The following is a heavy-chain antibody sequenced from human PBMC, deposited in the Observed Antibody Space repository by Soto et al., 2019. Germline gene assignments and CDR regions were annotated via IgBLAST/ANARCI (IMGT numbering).Heavy chain of an antibody. Sequence: SETLSLTCTVSGGSISSSSYYWGWIRQPPGKGLEWIGSIFYSGSTYYNPSLKSRVTISVDTSKNQFSLKLSSVTAADTAVFYCARYGSGECNRGSCYSPFDYWGQGTLVTVSS. J-gene: IGHJ4*02. V-gene: IGHV4-39*01. D-gene: IGHD2-15*01. CDR2: IFYSGST. CDR1: GGSISSSSYY. CDR3: ARYGSGECNRGSCYSPFDY.